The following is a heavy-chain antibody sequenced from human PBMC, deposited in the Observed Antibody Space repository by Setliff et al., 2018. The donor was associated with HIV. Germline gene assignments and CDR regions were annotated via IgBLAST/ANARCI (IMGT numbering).Heavy chain of an antibody. D-gene: IGHD3-3*01. J-gene: IGHJ4*02. CDR2: MYYSGNT. CDR1: GHSISSGYY. Sequence: SETLSLTCSVSGHSISSGYYWSWIRQSPGKGLEWIGYMYYSGNTNYNPSLKSRVTISVDTSKSQFSLKLNSVTAADTAVYYCARDQSDWFYWGQGTLVTVSS. CDR3: ARDQSDWFY. V-gene: IGHV4-59*13.